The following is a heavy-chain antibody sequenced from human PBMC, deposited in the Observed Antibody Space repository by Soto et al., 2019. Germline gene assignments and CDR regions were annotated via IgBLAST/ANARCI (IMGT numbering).Heavy chain of an antibody. CDR2: IYYSGST. J-gene: IGHJ4*02. D-gene: IGHD6-19*01. CDR3: ARYIAVAGIGFDY. V-gene: IGHV4-59*01. Sequence: QVQLQESGPGLVKPSETLSLTCTVSGGSISSYYWSWIRQPPGKGLEWIGYIYYSGSTNYNPSLKSRDTVSVDTSKNQFSLKLSSVTAADTAVYYCARYIAVAGIGFDYWGQGTLVTVSS. CDR1: GGSISSYY.